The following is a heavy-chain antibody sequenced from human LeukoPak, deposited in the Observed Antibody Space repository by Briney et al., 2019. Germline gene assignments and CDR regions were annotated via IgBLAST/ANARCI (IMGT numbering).Heavy chain of an antibody. V-gene: IGHV3-53*01. CDR1: GFTVSSSY. Sequence: PGGSLRLSCAASGFTVSSSYMSWVRQAPGKGLDWVSVIYSGGSTKYADSVKGRFTISRDNAKNTLYLQMNSLRAKDTAVYYCAKDRMVGGGSNENYWGQGTLVTVSS. D-gene: IGHD3-10*01. CDR3: AKDRMVGGGSNENY. CDR2: IYSGGST. J-gene: IGHJ4*02.